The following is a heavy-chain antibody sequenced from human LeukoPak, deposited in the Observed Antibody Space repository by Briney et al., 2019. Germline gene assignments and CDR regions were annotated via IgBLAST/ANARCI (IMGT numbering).Heavy chain of an antibody. J-gene: IGHJ4*02. CDR3: AKSAADYDFWSGYYPNYFDY. CDR1: GVTFSSYA. Sequence: GGSLRLSCAASGVTFSSYAMSWVRQAPGKGLEWVSAISGSGGSTYYADSVKGRFTISRDNSKNTLYLQMNSLRAEDTAVYYCAKSAADYDFWSGYYPNYFDYWGQGTLVTVSS. CDR2: ISGSGGST. V-gene: IGHV3-23*01. D-gene: IGHD3-3*01.